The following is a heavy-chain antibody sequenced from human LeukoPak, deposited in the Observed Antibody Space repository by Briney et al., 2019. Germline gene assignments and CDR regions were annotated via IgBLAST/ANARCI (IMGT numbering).Heavy chain of an antibody. CDR1: GFTFSNYA. D-gene: IGHD3-16*02. J-gene: IGHJ5*02. V-gene: IGHV3-23*01. Sequence: GGSLRLSCAASGFTFSNYAMSWVPQAPGQGLECVSVISYTGDRTYYADSVKGPFTISRDNAKNTLYLQMSSLGAEDTAVYYCAKDLKLYSKSYRNWFDPWGQGTLVTVSS. CDR3: AKDLKLYSKSYRNWFDP. CDR2: ISYTGDRT.